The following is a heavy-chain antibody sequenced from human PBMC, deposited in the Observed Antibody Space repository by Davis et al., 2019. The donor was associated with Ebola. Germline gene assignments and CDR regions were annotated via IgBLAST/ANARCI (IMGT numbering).Heavy chain of an antibody. D-gene: IGHD3-10*01. CDR2: IKQDGSEK. Sequence: GGSLRLSCATSGFTFSNYWMSWVRQAPGKGLEWVANIKQDGSEKYYVDSVEGRFTISRDNAKNSLYLQMNSLRDEDTAVYYCARADYGSGSSYGMDVWGKGTTVTVSS. J-gene: IGHJ6*04. V-gene: IGHV3-7*01. CDR1: GFTFSNYW. CDR3: ARADYGSGSSYGMDV.